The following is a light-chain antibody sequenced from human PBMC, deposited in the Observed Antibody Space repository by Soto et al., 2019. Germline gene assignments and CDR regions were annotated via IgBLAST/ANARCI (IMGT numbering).Light chain of an antibody. CDR1: SGYSNYK. V-gene: IGLV9-49*01. J-gene: IGLJ2*01. CDR3: GADHGSGSNVVVV. Sequence: QPVLTQPPSASASLGASVTLTCTLSSGYSNYKVDWYQQRPGKGPRFVMRVGTGGIVGSKGDGIPDRFSVLGSGLNRYLTIKNIQEEDECDYHCGADHGSGSNVVVVFGGGTKLTVL. CDR2: VGTGGIVG.